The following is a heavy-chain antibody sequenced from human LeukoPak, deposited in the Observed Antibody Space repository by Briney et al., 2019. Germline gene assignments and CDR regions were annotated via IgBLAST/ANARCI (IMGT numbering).Heavy chain of an antibody. V-gene: IGHV1-18*01. CDR1: GYSFTSYH. J-gene: IGHJ4*02. CDR2: INGYNGDT. CDR3: ARDRGATSFDH. Sequence: ASVKVSCKASGYSFTSYHLNWVRQAPGQGLEWMGWINGYNGDTKYAQNLQGRVTMTTETSTSTAYMELRSLRSDDTAVYYCARDRGATSFDHWGQGTLVTVSS. D-gene: IGHD1-26*01.